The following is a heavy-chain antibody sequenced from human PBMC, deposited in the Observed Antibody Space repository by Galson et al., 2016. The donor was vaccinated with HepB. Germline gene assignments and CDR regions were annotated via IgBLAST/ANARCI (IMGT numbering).Heavy chain of an antibody. CDR3: ARDEGDSNGWSD. V-gene: IGHV3-30*03. CDR2: ITYDGSNK. J-gene: IGHJ4*02. D-gene: IGHD6-19*01. Sequence: SLRLSCATSGFMFSSYGMHWVRQAPGKGLEWVAVITYDGSNKYYADSVKGRFTISRDNSKKTLYLQMSSLKAEDTAVYYCARDEGDSNGWSDWGQGTLVTVSS. CDR1: GFMFSSYG.